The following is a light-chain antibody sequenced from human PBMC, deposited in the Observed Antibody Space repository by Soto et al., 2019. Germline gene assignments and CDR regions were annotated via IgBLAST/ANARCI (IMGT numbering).Light chain of an antibody. CDR2: DVS. CDR1: SSDVGAYNY. CDR3: NSYTISSTYV. Sequence: QSVLTQPASVSGSPGQSITISCTGTSSDVGAYNYVSWYQQHPGKAPKLIIYDVSNRPSGVSDRFSGSKSGNTASLTISGLQAEDEADYYCNSYTISSTYVFGTGTKATVL. V-gene: IGLV2-14*01. J-gene: IGLJ1*01.